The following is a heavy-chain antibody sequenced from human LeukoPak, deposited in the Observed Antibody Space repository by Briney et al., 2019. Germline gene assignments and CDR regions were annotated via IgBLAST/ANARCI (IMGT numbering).Heavy chain of an antibody. J-gene: IGHJ4*02. V-gene: IGHV1-69*04. CDR2: IIPILGIA. D-gene: IGHD6-19*01. CDR1: GGTFSSYA. CDR3: ARYPSGWHDDY. Sequence: SVKVSCKASGGTFSSYAISWVRQAPGQGLEWMGRIIPILGIANYAQKFQGRVTITADKSTSTAYMELSSLRSDDTAVYYCARYPSGWHDDYWGQGTLVTVSS.